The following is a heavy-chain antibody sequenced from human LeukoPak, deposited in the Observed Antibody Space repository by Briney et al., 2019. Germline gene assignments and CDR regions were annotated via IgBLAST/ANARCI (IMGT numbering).Heavy chain of an antibody. J-gene: IGHJ6*03. V-gene: IGHV4-38-2*02. CDR1: GYSISSGYY. CDR2: IYHSGST. CDR3: ARDYRTGTSYYYYMDV. Sequence: SETLSLTCTVSGYSISSGYYWGWIRQPPGKGLEWIGSIYHSGSTYYNPSLKSRVTISVDTSKNQFSLKLSSVTAADTAVYYCARDYRTGTSYYYYMDVWGKGTTVTVSS. D-gene: IGHD1/OR15-1a*01.